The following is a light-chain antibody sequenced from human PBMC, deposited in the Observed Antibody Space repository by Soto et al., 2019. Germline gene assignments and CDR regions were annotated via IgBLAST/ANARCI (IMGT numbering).Light chain of an antibody. CDR2: GTS. J-gene: IGKJ1*01. V-gene: IGKV3-20*01. Sequence: EIVLTQSPGTLSLSPGDRATLSCRASQSLSVSYIAWYQQRPGQAPRLLIYGTSTRATGIPDRFSGSGSGTDFTLAISRLEPVDFAVYYCHQFGDSPQTFGQGTTVEI. CDR1: QSLSVSY. CDR3: HQFGDSPQT.